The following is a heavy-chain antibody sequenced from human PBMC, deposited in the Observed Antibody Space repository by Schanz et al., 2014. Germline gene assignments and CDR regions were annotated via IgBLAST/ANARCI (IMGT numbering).Heavy chain of an antibody. Sequence: VQLVESGGGVVQPGRSLRLSCAASGFTVSNSYIHWVRQAPGKGLEWVSTIYSSGSTYYADSVRGRFAISRDNAKNTLFLQMDSLRVEDTAVDYCMAMGRNAYHYFDHWGQGTLVTVSS. D-gene: IGHD1-1*01. CDR3: MAMGRNAYHYFDH. V-gene: IGHV3-53*01. CDR2: IYSSGST. J-gene: IGHJ4*02. CDR1: GFTVSNSY.